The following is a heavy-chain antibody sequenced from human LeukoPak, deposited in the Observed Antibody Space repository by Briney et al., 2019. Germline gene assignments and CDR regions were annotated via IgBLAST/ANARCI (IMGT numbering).Heavy chain of an antibody. D-gene: IGHD5-24*01. Sequence: GGSLRLSCAASGFTFSTYAMHWVRQAPGKGLEWVSSLSSSGSAAFYADSVKGRFTISRDNTKNSLYLQMSSLRAEDTAVYYCVRGDGRDYWGQGTLVTVSS. CDR1: GFTFSTYA. CDR3: VRGDGRDY. CDR2: LSSSGSAA. J-gene: IGHJ4*02. V-gene: IGHV3-21*01.